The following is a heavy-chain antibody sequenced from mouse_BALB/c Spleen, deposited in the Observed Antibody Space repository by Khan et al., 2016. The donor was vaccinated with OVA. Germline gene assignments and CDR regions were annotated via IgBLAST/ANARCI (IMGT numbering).Heavy chain of an antibody. Sequence: EVQLQESGPELVKPGASVKVSCKASGYSFTDYNMYWVKQSHGKSLEWIGYIDPYTGGTTYNQKFKGKATLTVDKSSSTAFMHLNSLTSEDCAVYFCERMIITTDYYAMDYWGQGTSVTVSS. CDR3: ERMIITTDYYAMDY. CDR1: GYSFTDYN. CDR2: IDPYTGGT. J-gene: IGHJ4*01. D-gene: IGHD1-1*01. V-gene: IGHV1S135*01.